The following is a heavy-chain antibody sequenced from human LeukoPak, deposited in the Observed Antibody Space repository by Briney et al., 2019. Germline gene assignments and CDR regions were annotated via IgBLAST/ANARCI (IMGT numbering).Heavy chain of an antibody. V-gene: IGHV3-23*01. J-gene: IGHJ4*02. CDR3: AKSYSGSYAPDY. CDR2: ISDSGGST. Sequence: GGSLRLSCAASGLTFSNYAMSWVRQAPGKGLEWVSGISDSGGSTYYADSVKGRFIISRDNSKNTLYLQMNSLRAEDTAVYYCAKSYSGSYAPDYWGQGTLVTVSS. D-gene: IGHD1-26*01. CDR1: GLTFSNYA.